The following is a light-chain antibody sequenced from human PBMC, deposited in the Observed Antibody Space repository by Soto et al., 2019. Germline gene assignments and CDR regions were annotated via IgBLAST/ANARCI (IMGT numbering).Light chain of an antibody. CDR1: QSVSSRY. CDR3: QQYSTSPT. J-gene: IGKJ5*01. CDR2: GAS. Sequence: ETVLTQSPGTLSLSPGERATLSCRASQSVSSRYLSWYQQKPGQAPRLLIYGASSRATGIPDRFSGSGSGTDFTLSISRLEPEDFAVYYCQQYSTSPTFGEGTRLEIK. V-gene: IGKV3-20*01.